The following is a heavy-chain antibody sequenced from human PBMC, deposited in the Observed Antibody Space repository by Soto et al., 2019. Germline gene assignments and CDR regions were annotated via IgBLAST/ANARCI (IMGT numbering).Heavy chain of an antibody. V-gene: IGHV1-8*01. CDR3: ARAITFGGVIGLYYFDY. CDR2: MNPNSGNT. Sequence: QVQLVQSGAEVKKPGASVKVSCKASGYTFTSYDINWVRQATGQGLEWMGWMNPNSGNTGYAQKFQGRVTMTRNTSISTAYMELSSLSSEDTAVYYCARAITFGGVIGLYYFDYWGQGTLVTVSS. J-gene: IGHJ4*02. CDR1: GYTFTSYD. D-gene: IGHD3-16*02.